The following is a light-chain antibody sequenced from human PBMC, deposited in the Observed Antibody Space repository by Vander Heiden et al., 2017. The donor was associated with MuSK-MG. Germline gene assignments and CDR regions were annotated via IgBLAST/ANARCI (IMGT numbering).Light chain of an antibody. Sequence: DSQITHSPSSLSASVGDRVTITCRASQRISSYLNWYQQKPGKAPKLLIYAASRLQSGVPSRFSDSGSGTDFTLTISRRQPEDFATYYCQQRDSTPFTFGHGTKVDIK. V-gene: IGKV1-39*01. J-gene: IGKJ3*01. CDR1: QRISSY. CDR2: AAS. CDR3: QQRDSTPFT.